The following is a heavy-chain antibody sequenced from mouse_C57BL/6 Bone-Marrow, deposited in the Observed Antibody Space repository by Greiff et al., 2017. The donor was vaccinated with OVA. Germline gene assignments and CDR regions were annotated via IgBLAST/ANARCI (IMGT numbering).Heavy chain of an antibody. CDR3: ARRSNPWYFDV. Sequence: QVQLQQSGPELVKPGASVKISCKASGYAFSSSWMNWVKQRPGKGLEWIGRIYPGDGDTNYNGKFKGKATLTADKSSSTAYMQLSSLTSEDSAVYFCARRSNPWYFDVWGTGTTVTVSS. J-gene: IGHJ1*03. CDR2: IYPGDGDT. V-gene: IGHV1-82*01. D-gene: IGHD2-5*01. CDR1: GYAFSSSW.